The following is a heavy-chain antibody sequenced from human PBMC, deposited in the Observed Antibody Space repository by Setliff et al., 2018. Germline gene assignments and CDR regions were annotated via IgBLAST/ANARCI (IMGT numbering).Heavy chain of an antibody. CDR1: GYSFSNYW. J-gene: IGHJ6*03. D-gene: IGHD5-12*01. CDR2: VYPGDSDT. V-gene: IGHV5-51*01. CDR3: ARLLNGYNSYDYYYMDV. Sequence: PGASLTISCKGSGYSFSNYWIGWVRQMPGKGLEWMGIVYPGDSDTRYSPSFEGQVTISADKSISTAYLQWSSLKASDSAMYYCARLLNGYNSYDYYYMDVWGKGTTVTVSS.